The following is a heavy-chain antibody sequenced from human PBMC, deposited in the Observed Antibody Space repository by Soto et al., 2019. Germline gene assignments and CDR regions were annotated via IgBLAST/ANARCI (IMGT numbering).Heavy chain of an antibody. D-gene: IGHD1-1*01. CDR2: INIKSGVT. CDR3: ARGVGDNWNDLTLDP. J-gene: IGHJ5*02. CDR1: GYTFSDHY. Sequence: ASVKVSCKASGYTFSDHYMHWVRQASGQGREWMGWINIKSGVTKYEEKFQGRVTMTRDSSITTGYMELSRLRSDYTAVYYCARGVGDNWNDLTLDPWG. V-gene: IGHV1-2*02.